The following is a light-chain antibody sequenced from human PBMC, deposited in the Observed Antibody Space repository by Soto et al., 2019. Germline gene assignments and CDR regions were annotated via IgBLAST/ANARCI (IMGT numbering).Light chain of an antibody. CDR1: SSDVGGYDH. V-gene: IGLV2-14*01. CDR2: DVS. Sequence: QSALTQPASVSGSPGQSITISCTGTSSDVGGYDHVSWYQQQPGKAPKLMIYDVSNRPSGVSNRFSGSKSGNTASLTISGLQAEDEADYYCNSYTSSSTDVFGTGTKLTVL. CDR3: NSYTSSSTDV. J-gene: IGLJ1*01.